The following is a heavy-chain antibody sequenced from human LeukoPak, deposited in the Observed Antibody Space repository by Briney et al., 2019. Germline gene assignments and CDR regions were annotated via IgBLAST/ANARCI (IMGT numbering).Heavy chain of an antibody. V-gene: IGHV3-9*01. Sequence: PGGSLRLSCAASGFTFDDYAMHWVRQAPGKGLEWVSGISWNSGSIGYADSVKGRFTISRDNAKNSLYLQMNSLRAEDTAVYYCALSFDAFDIWGQGTMVTVSS. J-gene: IGHJ3*02. CDR2: ISWNSGSI. CDR3: ALSFDAFDI. D-gene: IGHD1-26*01. CDR1: GFTFDDYA.